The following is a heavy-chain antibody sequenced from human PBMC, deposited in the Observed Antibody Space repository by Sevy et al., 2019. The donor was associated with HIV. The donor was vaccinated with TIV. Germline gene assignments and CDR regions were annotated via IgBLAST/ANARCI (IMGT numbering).Heavy chain of an antibody. CDR3: AKRRFQSGLSGGGANYGMDV. D-gene: IGHD2-8*02. V-gene: IGHV3-23*01. CDR1: GFPFSSYA. Sequence: GGSLRLSCAASGFPFSSYAMSWVRQAPGKGLEWVSTLIGGGSRTYYADSVTGRFIISRDNSRNTLYLQMNSLRAEDTAIYYWAKRRFQSGLSGGGANYGMDVWGRGTTVTVSS. CDR2: LIGGGSRT. J-gene: IGHJ6*02.